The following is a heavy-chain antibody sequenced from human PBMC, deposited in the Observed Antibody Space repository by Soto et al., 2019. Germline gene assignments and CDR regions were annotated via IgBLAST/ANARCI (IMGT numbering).Heavy chain of an antibody. V-gene: IGHV3-30*18. Sequence: QVQLVESGGGVVQPGRSLRLSCAASGFTFSAFGMHWVRQAPGKGLEWVAVISNDGNSEHYADSVKGQFTISRDNSKNTFYLQMNSLSVEDTAFYYCAKTITTVGVSSTGRGALLDNWGQGILVSVSS. CDR3: AKTITTVGVSSTGRGALLDN. CDR1: GFTFSAFG. CDR2: ISNDGNSE. D-gene: IGHD3-3*01. J-gene: IGHJ4*02.